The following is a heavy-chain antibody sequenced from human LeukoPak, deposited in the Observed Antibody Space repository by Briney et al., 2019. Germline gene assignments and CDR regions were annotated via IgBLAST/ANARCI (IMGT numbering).Heavy chain of an antibody. J-gene: IGHJ4*02. CDR2: ISVSGGST. CDR1: GFTFSSYA. CDR3: AKYRAMIVVALDY. D-gene: IGHD3-22*01. V-gene: IGHV3-23*01. Sequence: PGGSLRLSCAASGFTFSSYAMSWVRQAPGKGLEWVSGISVSGGSTYYADSVKGRFTISRDNSKNTLYLQMNSLRAEDTAVYYCAKYRAMIVVALDYWGQGTLVTVSS.